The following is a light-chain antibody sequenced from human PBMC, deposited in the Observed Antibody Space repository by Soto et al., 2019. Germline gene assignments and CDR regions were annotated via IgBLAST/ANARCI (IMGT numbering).Light chain of an antibody. CDR3: ISFAGSYTHV. J-gene: IGLJ1*01. CDR1: NSEVGGYDY. V-gene: IGLV2-11*01. Sequence: QSVLTQPRSVSGSPGQAVTFSCTATNSEVGGYDYVSWYQQLPGEAPKLIIYDVTKRPSGVPNRFSGSKSGNTASLTISVLQAEDEADYFCISFAGSYTHVFGSGTKVTVL. CDR2: DVT.